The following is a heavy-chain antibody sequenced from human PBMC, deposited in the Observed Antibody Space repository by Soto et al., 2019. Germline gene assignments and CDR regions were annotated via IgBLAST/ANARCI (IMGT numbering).Heavy chain of an antibody. CDR3: ARDLRSYCGGDCYPGYFQH. Sequence: QVQLVQSGAEVKKPGSSVKVSCKASGGTFSSYTISWVRQAPGQGLEWMGRIIPILGIANYAQKFQGRVTITADKSTSTAYMELSSLRSEDTAVYYCARDLRSYCGGDCYPGYFQHWGQGTLVTVSS. D-gene: IGHD2-21*02. V-gene: IGHV1-69*08. CDR2: IIPILGIA. CDR1: GGTFSSYT. J-gene: IGHJ1*01.